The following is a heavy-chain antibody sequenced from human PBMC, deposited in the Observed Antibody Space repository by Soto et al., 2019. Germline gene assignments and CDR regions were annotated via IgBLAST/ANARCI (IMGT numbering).Heavy chain of an antibody. V-gene: IGHV3-23*01. J-gene: IGHJ6*02. CDR2: ISGSGGST. CDR1: GFTFSSYA. D-gene: IGHD3-22*01. Sequence: PGGSLRLSCAACGFTFSSYAMSWVRQAPGKGLEWVSAISGSGGSTYYADSVKGRFTISRDNSKNTLYLQMNSLRAEDTAVYYCAKDVRSSGYYGSYGMDVWGQGTTVTVSS. CDR3: AKDVRSSGYYGSYGMDV.